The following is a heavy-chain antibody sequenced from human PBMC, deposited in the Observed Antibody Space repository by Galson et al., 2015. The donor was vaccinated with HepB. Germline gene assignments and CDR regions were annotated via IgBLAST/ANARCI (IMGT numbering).Heavy chain of an antibody. CDR3: AREGGP. J-gene: IGHJ5*02. CDR1: GYTFTTYY. Sequence: SVNVSCKASGYTFTTYYMFWVRQAPGQGLEWMGLISPNNDITPYAQQLQGRVTMTRDTSTSTVYMELSSLTSEDTAVYYCAREGGPWGQGTLVTVSS. D-gene: IGHD3-16*01. CDR2: ISPNNDIT. V-gene: IGHV1-46*04.